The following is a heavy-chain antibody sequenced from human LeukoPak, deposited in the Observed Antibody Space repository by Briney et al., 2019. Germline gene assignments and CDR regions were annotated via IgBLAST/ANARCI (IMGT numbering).Heavy chain of an antibody. Sequence: GGSLRLSCTASGFTFSGSCVSWVRQAPGKGLEWVANINQDGSEKYYVDSVKGRFTISRDNAKNSLYLQMNSLRAEDTAVYYCARDWEQYRYAVLDYWGQGTLVTVSS. D-gene: IGHD5-18*01. CDR2: INQDGSEK. CDR1: GFTFSGSC. J-gene: IGHJ4*02. CDR3: ARDWEQYRYAVLDY. V-gene: IGHV3-7*01.